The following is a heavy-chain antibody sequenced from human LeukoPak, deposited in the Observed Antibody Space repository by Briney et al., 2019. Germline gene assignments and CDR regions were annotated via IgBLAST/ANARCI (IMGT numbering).Heavy chain of an antibody. J-gene: IGHJ4*02. Sequence: GRSPTLSWAASGFTFSSYDTHSARQAPGECLEWVSAFHTDGGTYYRASVKGWFSLSSEDAKNSLYLQMNTLRSRDTCVYYWARGYGPVVTTIASWGQGTLVIVSS. CDR2: FHTDGGT. CDR3: ARGYGPVVTTIAS. V-gene: IGHV3-13*01. CDR1: GFTFSSYD. D-gene: IGHD2-21*02.